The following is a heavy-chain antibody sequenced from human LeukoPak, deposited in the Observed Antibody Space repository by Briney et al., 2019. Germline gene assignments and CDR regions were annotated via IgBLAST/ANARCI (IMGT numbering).Heavy chain of an antibody. V-gene: IGHV3-23*01. J-gene: IGHJ4*02. CDR3: AKAAGYSYDYYFDY. Sequence: GGCLRLSCAASGFTFSSYAMSWVRQAPGKGLEWVSGISGSGDSTYYADPVKGRFTISRDNSKNTLYLQMNSLRAEDTAVYYCAKAAGYSYDYYFDYWGQGTLVTVSS. D-gene: IGHD5-18*01. CDR2: ISGSGDST. CDR1: GFTFSSYA.